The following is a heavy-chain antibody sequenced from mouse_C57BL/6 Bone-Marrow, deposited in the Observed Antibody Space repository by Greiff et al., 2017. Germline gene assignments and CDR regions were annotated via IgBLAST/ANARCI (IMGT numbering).Heavy chain of an antibody. CDR3: ARSTVVGDFDV. CDR2: IFPGSGST. V-gene: IGHV1-56*01. D-gene: IGHD1-1*01. CDR1: GYTFTSYW. Sequence: QVQLQQPGAELVKPGASVKLSCKASGYTFTSYWMQWVRQRPGQGLEWIGEIFPGSGSTYYNEKFKGKATLTVDTSSSTAYMQLSSLTSEDSAVYFCARSTVVGDFDVWGTGTTVTVSS. J-gene: IGHJ1*03.